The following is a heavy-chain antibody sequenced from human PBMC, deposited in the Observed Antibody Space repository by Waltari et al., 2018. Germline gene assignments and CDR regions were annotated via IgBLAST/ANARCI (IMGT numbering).Heavy chain of an antibody. CDR2: IRQDGRGK. CDR1: GFTFSRHW. Sequence: EVQLVESGGGLVQPGGSLRLSCAASGFTFSRHWMTWVRQAPGKGAEWVTNIRQDGRGKYYVGSGKGRFTISRDNAKSSLYLQMESLRGDDTAVYYCARGGLDSSWYWRNWGQGTLVTVSS. CDR3: ARGGLDSSWYWRN. V-gene: IGHV3-7*04. J-gene: IGHJ4*02. D-gene: IGHD6-13*01.